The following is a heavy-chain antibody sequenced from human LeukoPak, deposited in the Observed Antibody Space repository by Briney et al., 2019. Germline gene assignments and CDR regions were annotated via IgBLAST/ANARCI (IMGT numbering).Heavy chain of an antibody. CDR1: GFSFSGHW. CDR3: ARGPNSNWSGLDF. Sequence: GGSLRLSCTDSGFSFSGHWMHWARQLPGKGLVWVSRISPTGSTTSYADSVKGRFTVSRDNAKNTLYLQVNNLRAEDTAVYYCARGPNSNWSGLDFWGQGTLLTVSS. J-gene: IGHJ4*02. D-gene: IGHD6-6*01. CDR2: ISPTGSTT. V-gene: IGHV3-74*01.